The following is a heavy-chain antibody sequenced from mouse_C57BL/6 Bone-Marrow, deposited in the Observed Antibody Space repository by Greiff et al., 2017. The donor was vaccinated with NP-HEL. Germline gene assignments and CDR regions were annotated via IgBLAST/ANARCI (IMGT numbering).Heavy chain of an antibody. CDR2: INPSSGYT. Sequence: QVQLQQSGAELAKPGASVKLSCKASGYTFTSYWMHWVKQRPGQGLEWIGYINPSSGYTKYNQKFKDKATLTADKSSSPAYMQLSSLTYEDSAVYYCGYGNYELDYAMDYWGQGTSVTVSS. V-gene: IGHV1-7*01. CDR1: GYTFTSYW. D-gene: IGHD2-1*01. CDR3: GYGNYELDYAMDY. J-gene: IGHJ4*01.